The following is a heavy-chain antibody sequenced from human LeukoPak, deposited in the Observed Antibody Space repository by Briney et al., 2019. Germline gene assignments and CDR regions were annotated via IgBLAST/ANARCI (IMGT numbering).Heavy chain of an antibody. CDR1: RFTFSSYW. V-gene: IGHV3-74*01. J-gene: IGHJ6*02. D-gene: IGHD3-10*01. CDR3: ARTTYYYGSGSYHYYYYGMDV. Sequence: GGSLRLSCAASRFTFSSYWMHWVRQAPGKGLVWVSHINSDGSSTSYADSVKGRFTISRDNAKNTLYLQMNSLRPEDTAVYCCARTTYYYGSGSYHYYYYGMDVWGQGTTVIVSS. CDR2: INSDGSST.